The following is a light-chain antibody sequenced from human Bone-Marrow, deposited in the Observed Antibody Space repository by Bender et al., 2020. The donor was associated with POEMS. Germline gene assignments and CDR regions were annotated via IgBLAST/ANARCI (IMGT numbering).Light chain of an antibody. CDR1: NIGSKS. J-gene: IGLJ3*02. V-gene: IGLV3-21*02. Sequence: SYVLTQPPSLSVTPGETAGITCGGNNIGSKSVHWYQQRPGQAPVMVVHDDRDRPSGIPDRFSGSNSGNTATLTISRVEAGDEADYYCKVWDSPTDHWVFGGGTGLTVL. CDR2: DDR. CDR3: KVWDSPTDHWV.